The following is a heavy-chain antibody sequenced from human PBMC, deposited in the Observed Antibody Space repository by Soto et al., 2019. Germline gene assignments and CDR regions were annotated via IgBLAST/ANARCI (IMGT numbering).Heavy chain of an antibody. CDR1: GFTFTSYT. CDR3: ARARVYATGPLDF. Sequence: GGSLRLSCAASGFTFTSYTMNWVRQAPGKGLEWVSSISSGSDYIYYADSMKGRVTISRDNAKNSLFLDMNSLTGEDTAVYYCARARVYATGPLDFWGQGTLVTVSS. V-gene: IGHV3-21*06. D-gene: IGHD6-13*01. CDR2: ISSGSDYI. J-gene: IGHJ4*02.